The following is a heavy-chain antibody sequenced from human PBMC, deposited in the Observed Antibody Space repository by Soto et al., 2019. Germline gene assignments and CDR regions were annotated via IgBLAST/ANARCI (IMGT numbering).Heavy chain of an antibody. J-gene: IGHJ3*02. CDR2: INPSGGST. D-gene: IGHD1-26*01. CDR3: AREGGSYFASAFDI. Sequence: ASVKLSCKASGGTFSSYTISWVRQAPGQGLEWMGIINPSGGSTSYAQKFQGRVTMTRDTSTSTVYMELSSLRSEDTAVYYCAREGGSYFASAFDIWGQGTMVTVSS. CDR1: GGTFSSYT. V-gene: IGHV1-46*01.